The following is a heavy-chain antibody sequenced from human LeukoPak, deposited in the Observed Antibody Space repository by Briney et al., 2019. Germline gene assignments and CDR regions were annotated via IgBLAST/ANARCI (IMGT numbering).Heavy chain of an antibody. D-gene: IGHD6-13*01. CDR2: IYTSGST. J-gene: IGHJ6*03. Sequence: PSETLSLTCTVSGDSITFGYYWSWIRQPAGQGLEWIGRIYTSGSTNYNPSLKSRVTMSVDTSKNQFSLKLSSVTAADTAVYYCARDLAAAGTYYYYYYMDVWGKGTTVTVSS. V-gene: IGHV4-4*07. CDR1: GDSITFGYY. CDR3: ARDLAAAGTYYYYYYMDV.